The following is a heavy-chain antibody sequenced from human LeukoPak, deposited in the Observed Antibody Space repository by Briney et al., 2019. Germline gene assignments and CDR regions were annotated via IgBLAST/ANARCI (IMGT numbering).Heavy chain of an antibody. CDR1: GYSFTSYW. J-gene: IGHJ3*02. Sequence: PGESLKISCKGSGYSFTSYWIGWVRQMPGKGLEWMGIIYPGDSDTRYSPSFQGQVTISADKSISTAYLQWSSLKASDTAMYYCARLRGYCSSTSCFDAFDIWGQGTMVTVSS. V-gene: IGHV5-51*01. D-gene: IGHD2-2*01. CDR3: ARLRGYCSSTSCFDAFDI. CDR2: IYPGDSDT.